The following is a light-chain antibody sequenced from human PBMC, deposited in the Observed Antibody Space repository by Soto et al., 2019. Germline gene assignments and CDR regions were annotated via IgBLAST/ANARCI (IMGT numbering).Light chain of an antibody. CDR1: SSNIGAGYD. Sequence: QSVLTQPPSVSGAPGQRVTISCTGSSSNIGAGYDVHWYQQLPGTAPKLLIYGNSNQPSGVPDRFSGSKSGTSASLAITGLQAEDEAEYYCQSYDSSLSGYVFGTGTKVTV. V-gene: IGLV1-40*01. CDR2: GNS. CDR3: QSYDSSLSGYV. J-gene: IGLJ1*01.